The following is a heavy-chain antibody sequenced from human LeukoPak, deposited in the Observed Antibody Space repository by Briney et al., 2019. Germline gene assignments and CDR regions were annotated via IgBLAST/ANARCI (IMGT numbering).Heavy chain of an antibody. CDR3: ARGAYSSSSAFDY. J-gene: IGHJ4*02. V-gene: IGHV4-39*01. Sequence: SETLSLTCTVSGGSISSNSYYWGWIRQPPGKGLEWIGSISYSGTTYYNPSLKSRVTISVDTSKNQFSLKLSSVTAADTAVYYCARGAYSSSSAFDYWGQGTLVTVSS. D-gene: IGHD6-6*01. CDR2: ISYSGTT. CDR1: GGSISSNSYY.